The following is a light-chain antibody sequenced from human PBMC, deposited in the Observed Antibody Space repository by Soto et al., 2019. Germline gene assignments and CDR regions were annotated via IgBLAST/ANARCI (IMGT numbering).Light chain of an antibody. CDR1: STDAGSYNL. Sequence: QSVLTQPASVSGSPGQSITISCTGTSTDAGSYNLVSWYQQYPGKAPKLMIYEGSKRPLGVSNRFSGSKSGNTASLTISGLQAEDEADYYCCSYVSGSTFYVFGTGTKVTVL. J-gene: IGLJ1*01. V-gene: IGLV2-23*01. CDR2: EGS. CDR3: CSYVSGSTFYV.